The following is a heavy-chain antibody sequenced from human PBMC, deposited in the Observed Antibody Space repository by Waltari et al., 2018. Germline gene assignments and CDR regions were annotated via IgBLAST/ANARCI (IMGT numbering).Heavy chain of an antibody. J-gene: IGHJ6*02. V-gene: IGHV1-18*04. CDR3: ARDHRGYPYGGV. D-gene: IGHD5-18*01. Sequence: QVQLVQSGAEVKKPGASVKVSCKASGSPFPIYGISWVRQAPGQGLEWMGWISGVNGNTKYAQKFQGRVTMTIDTSTSTAYMELRSLRSDDTAVYYCARDHRGYPYGGVWGQGTTVIVSS. CDR1: GSPFPIYG. CDR2: ISGVNGNT.